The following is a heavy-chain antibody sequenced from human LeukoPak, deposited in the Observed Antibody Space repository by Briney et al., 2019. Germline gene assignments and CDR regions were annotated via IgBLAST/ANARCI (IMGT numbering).Heavy chain of an antibody. CDR1: GYTFTSYG. Sequence: ASVKVSCKASGYTFTSYGISWVRQAPGQGLEWMGWISAYNGNTNYAQKLQGRVTMTTDTSTSTAYMELRSLRSDDTAVYYCARVYDFWSGENWFDPWGQGTLVTVSS. J-gene: IGHJ5*02. D-gene: IGHD3-3*01. CDR2: ISAYNGNT. CDR3: ARVYDFWSGENWFDP. V-gene: IGHV1-18*01.